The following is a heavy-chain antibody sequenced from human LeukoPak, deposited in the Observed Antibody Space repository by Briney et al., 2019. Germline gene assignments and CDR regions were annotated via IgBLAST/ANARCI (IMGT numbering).Heavy chain of an antibody. CDR1: GFAFSSYN. D-gene: IGHD1-26*01. J-gene: IGHJ4*02. CDR3: TRGSSRIVGATADLFDN. Sequence: GGSLRLSCAASGFAFSSYNMNWVRQAPGKGLEWVSSISSSSPYIYYADSVKGRSTISRDNAENSLYLQMNSLRAEDTAVYYCTRGSSRIVGATADLFDNWGQGTLVTVSS. CDR2: ISSSSPYI. V-gene: IGHV3-21*01.